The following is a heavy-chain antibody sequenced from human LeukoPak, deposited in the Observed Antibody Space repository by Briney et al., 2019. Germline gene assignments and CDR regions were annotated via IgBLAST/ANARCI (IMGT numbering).Heavy chain of an antibody. Sequence: GGSLLLSCAASGFTFSSYAMSWVRQAPGKGLEWVSAISDSGGSTYYTDSVPGRFTISRDNSKNTLFMQMNSLRAEDTAVYYCAEYRGGGCYLDFGYWGQGTLGSPS. CDR3: AEYRGGGCYLDFGY. CDR1: GFTFSSYA. CDR2: ISDSGGST. J-gene: IGHJ4*02. D-gene: IGHD2-15*01. V-gene: IGHV3-23*01.